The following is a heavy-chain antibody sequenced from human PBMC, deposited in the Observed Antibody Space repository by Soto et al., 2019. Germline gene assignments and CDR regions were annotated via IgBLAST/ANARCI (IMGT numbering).Heavy chain of an antibody. CDR2: IIPIFGTA. Sequence: QVQLVQSGAEVKKPGSSVKVSCKASGGTFSSYAISWVRQAPGQGLEWMGGIIPIFGTANYAQKFQGRVTITADESTSTANMGRSSLSPEDTAVFYGARVPVGRWLDPANDYWGQGTLVTVSS. V-gene: IGHV1-69*01. D-gene: IGHD6-19*01. CDR3: ARVPVGRWLDPANDY. J-gene: IGHJ4*02. CDR1: GGTFSSYA.